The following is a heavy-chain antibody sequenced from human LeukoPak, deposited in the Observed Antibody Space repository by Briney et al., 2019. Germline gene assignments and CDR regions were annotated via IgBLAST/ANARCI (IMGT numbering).Heavy chain of an antibody. CDR2: IYSGGST. J-gene: IGHJ4*02. D-gene: IGHD4-17*01. V-gene: IGHV3-66*01. Sequence: PGGSLRLSCAASGFTVSSNYMSWVRQAPGKGLEWVSVIYSGGSTYYADSVKGRFTISRDNSKNTLYLQMNSLRAEDTAVYYCARAAGVTTSFYFAYWGQGTLVTVSS. CDR1: GFTVSSNY. CDR3: ARAAGVTTSFYFAY.